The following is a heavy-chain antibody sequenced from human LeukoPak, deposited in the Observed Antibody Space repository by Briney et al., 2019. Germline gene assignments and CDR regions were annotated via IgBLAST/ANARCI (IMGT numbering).Heavy chain of an antibody. Sequence: SETLSLTCTVSGGSVSSVSYYWSWIRQPPGKGLEWIGYIYYSGSTNYNPSLESRVTISVDTSRNQFSLKLTSVTAADTAVYYCARALNWNDDPLVDYWGQGTLVTVSS. CDR2: IYYSGST. J-gene: IGHJ4*02. CDR3: ARALNWNDDPLVDY. CDR1: GGSVSSVSYY. V-gene: IGHV4-61*01. D-gene: IGHD1-1*01.